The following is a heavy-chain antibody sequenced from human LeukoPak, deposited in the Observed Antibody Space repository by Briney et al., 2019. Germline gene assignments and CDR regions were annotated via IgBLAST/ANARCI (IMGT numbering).Heavy chain of an antibody. J-gene: IGHJ4*02. D-gene: IGHD6-13*01. CDR2: ISAYNGNT. CDR3: ARDTSSSLDVGPSDY. CDR1: GYTFTSYG. V-gene: IGHV1-18*01. Sequence: ASVKVSCKASGYTFTSYGISWVRQAPGQGLEWMGWISAYNGNTNYAQKLQGRVTMTTDTSTSTAYMELRRLRSDDTAVYYCARDTSSSLDVGPSDYWGQGTLVTVSS.